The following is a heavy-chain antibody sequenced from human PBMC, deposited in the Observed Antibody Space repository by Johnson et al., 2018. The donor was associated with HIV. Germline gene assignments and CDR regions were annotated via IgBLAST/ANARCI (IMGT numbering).Heavy chain of an antibody. CDR3: ARVGQKLVPVPRGAFDI. CDR2: ISYDGSNK. D-gene: IGHD6-6*01. Sequence: QVQLVESGGGLVQPGGSLRLSCAASGFTFSSYAMHWVRQAPGKGLEWVAVISYDGSNKYYADSVKGRFTISRDNSKNTLYLQMNSLRAEDTAVYYCARVGQKLVPVPRGAFDIWGQGTMVTVSS. J-gene: IGHJ3*02. CDR1: GFTFSSYA. V-gene: IGHV3-30*04.